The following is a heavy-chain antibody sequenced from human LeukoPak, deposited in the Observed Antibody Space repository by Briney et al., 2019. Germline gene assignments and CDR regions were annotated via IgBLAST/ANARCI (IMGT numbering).Heavy chain of an antibody. Sequence: RSSETLSLTCAVYGGSFSGYYWSWIRQSPGKGLEWIGEINHSGSTNYNPSLKSRVAVSVDTSKNQFSLNLSSVTAADTAVYYCAINSYSYGYLTGYYFDFWGQGTLVTVSS. V-gene: IGHV4-34*01. J-gene: IGHJ4*02. CDR3: AINSYSYGYLTGYYFDF. D-gene: IGHD5-18*01. CDR1: GGSFSGYY. CDR2: INHSGST.